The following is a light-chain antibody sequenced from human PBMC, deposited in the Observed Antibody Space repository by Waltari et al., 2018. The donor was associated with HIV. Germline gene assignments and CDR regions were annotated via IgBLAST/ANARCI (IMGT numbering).Light chain of an antibody. CDR3: QAWDSTSGV. CDR2: QDT. CDR1: KLGDKF. J-gene: IGLJ3*02. V-gene: IGLV3-1*01. Sequence: SYELTQPPSVSVSPGQTASVTCSGDKLGDKFVFWYQQKPRQSPELVIFQDTKRPSGIPARFSGSNSGNTATLTISGTQAVDEADYYCQAWDSTSGVFGGGTMLTVL.